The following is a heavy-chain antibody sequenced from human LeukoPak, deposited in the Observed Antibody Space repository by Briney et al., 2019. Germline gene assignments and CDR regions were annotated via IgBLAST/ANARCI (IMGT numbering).Heavy chain of an antibody. D-gene: IGHD6-19*01. CDR1: GFTFSSYS. V-gene: IGHV3-21*01. J-gene: IGHJ4*02. Sequence: GGSLRLSCAASGFTFSSYSINWVGQAPGKGLEWVSSISSSSSYIYYADSVKGRFTISRDNAKNSLYLQMNSLRAEDTAVYYCARDRSSGWTFDYWGQGTLVTVSS. CDR2: ISSSSSYI. CDR3: ARDRSSGWTFDY.